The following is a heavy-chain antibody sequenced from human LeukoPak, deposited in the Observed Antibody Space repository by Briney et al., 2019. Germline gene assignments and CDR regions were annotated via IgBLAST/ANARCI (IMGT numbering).Heavy chain of an antibody. CDR1: GFTFSSYA. CDR2: ISGSGDST. V-gene: IGHV3-23*01. CDR3: ATDARSSSWYYWFDP. J-gene: IGHJ5*02. Sequence: GGSLRLSCAASGFTFSSYAMSWVRQAPGKGLEWVSAISGSGDSTYYADSVKGRFTISRDNSKNTLYLQMNSLRAEDTAVYYCATDARSSSWYYWFDPWGQGPLATVSS. D-gene: IGHD6-13*01.